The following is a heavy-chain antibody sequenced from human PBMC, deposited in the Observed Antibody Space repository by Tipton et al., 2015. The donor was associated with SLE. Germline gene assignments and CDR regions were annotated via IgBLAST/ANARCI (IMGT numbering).Heavy chain of an antibody. CDR1: GGSFSSYY. CDR3: ARGDGSPDPFYFDY. CDR2: MYYSGST. J-gene: IGHJ4*02. V-gene: IGHV4-30-4*08. Sequence: TLSLTCAVYGGSFSSYYWSWIRQPPGKGLEWIGYMYYSGSTFYNPSLKSRLTISGDTSKNQFSLKLSSVTAADTAVYYCARGDGSPDPFYFDYWGQGTLVTVSS. D-gene: IGHD3-22*01.